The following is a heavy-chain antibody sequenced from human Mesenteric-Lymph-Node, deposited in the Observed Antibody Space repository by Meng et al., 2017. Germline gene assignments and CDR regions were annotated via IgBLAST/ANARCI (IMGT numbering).Heavy chain of an antibody. CDR2: IIPIFGAA. CDR1: GYTFTSYG. CDR3: ARVEVGITSGDY. V-gene: IGHV1-18*01. Sequence: QVQLGQCGAEGKKPGASVKVSCKASGYTFTSYGISWVRQAPGQGLEWMGGIIPIFGAANYAQTLQGRVTMTIDTSTSTAYMELRSLRSDDTAVYYCARVEVGITSGDYWGQGTLVTVSS. J-gene: IGHJ4*02. D-gene: IGHD1-26*01.